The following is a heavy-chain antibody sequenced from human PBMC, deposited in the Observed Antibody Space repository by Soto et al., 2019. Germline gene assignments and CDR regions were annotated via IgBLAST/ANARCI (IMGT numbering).Heavy chain of an antibody. CDR2: ISSDASNK. D-gene: IGHD3-22*01. CDR3: AKEHDGSGYFHQYGMDV. V-gene: IGHV3-30*18. Sequence: QVQLVESGGGVVQPGRSLTLSCAASGFTFSTYGMHWVRQAPGKGLEWVALISSDASNKYYADSVKGRFTISRDNSKNTLFLLMDSLRAEDTAVYYCAKEHDGSGYFHQYGMDVWGQGTTVTVSS. J-gene: IGHJ6*02. CDR1: GFTFSTYG.